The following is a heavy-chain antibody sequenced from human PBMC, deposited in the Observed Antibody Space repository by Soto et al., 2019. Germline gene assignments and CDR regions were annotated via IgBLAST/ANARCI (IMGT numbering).Heavy chain of an antibody. CDR2: INPIFGTA. CDR3: ARDGGRRSGGIDY. CDR1: GGTFSSYS. J-gene: IGHJ4*02. Sequence: QVQLVQSGAEVKKPGSSVKVSCKASGGTFSSYSINWVRQAPGQGLEWMGEINPIFGTANYAQKFQGRVTITADESTSTAYMALSSRISEDTAVYYCARDGGRRSGGIDYWGQGTLVTVSS. V-gene: IGHV1-69*01. D-gene: IGHD1-26*01.